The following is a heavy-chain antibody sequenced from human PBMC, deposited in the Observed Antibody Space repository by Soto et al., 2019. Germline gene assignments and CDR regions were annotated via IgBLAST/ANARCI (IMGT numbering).Heavy chain of an antibody. CDR1: GGSISSYY. V-gene: IGHV4-59*01. Sequence: PSETLSLTCTVSGGSISSYYWSWIRQPPGKGLEWIEYIYYSGSTNYNPSLKSRVTISVDTSKNQFSLKLSSVTAADTAVYYCARGDNYDFWSGYYRYYYGMDVWGQGTTVTVSS. CDR3: ARGDNYDFWSGYYRYYYGMDV. J-gene: IGHJ6*02. D-gene: IGHD3-3*01. CDR2: IYYSGST.